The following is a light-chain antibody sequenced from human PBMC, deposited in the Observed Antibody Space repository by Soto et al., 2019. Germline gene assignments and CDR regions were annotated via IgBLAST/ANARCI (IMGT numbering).Light chain of an antibody. J-gene: IGKJ2*01. Sequence: EIVLTQSPGTLSLSPGETVTLSCRASQSVSSNFLAWYQHKPGQAPRLLIYGASSRATGIPDRFSGSGSGTDFTLTISGPEPEDFAVYFCQQYDTSPTGTFGQGTKLEIK. CDR3: QQYDTSPTGT. V-gene: IGKV3-20*01. CDR2: GAS. CDR1: QSVSSNF.